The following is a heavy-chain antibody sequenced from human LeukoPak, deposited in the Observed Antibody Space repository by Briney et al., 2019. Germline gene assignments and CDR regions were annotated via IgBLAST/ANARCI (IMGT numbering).Heavy chain of an antibody. V-gene: IGHV3-33*01. CDR1: GFTFSSYG. Sequence: GGSLRLSCAASGFTFSSYGMHWVRQAPGKGLEWVAVIWYDGSNKYYADSVKGRFTISRDNSKNTLYQQMNSLRAEDTAVYYCARGTMGTDAFDIWGQGTLAPVSS. CDR3: ARGTMGTDAFDI. D-gene: IGHD3-10*01. CDR2: IWYDGSNK. J-gene: IGHJ3*02.